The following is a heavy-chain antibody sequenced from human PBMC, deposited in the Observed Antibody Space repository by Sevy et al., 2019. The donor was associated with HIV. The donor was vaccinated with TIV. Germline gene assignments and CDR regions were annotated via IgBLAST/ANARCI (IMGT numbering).Heavy chain of an antibody. CDR3: ARHGSWSFYFDY. D-gene: IGHD6-13*01. CDR2: IYYTATT. J-gene: IGHJ4*02. CDR1: DDSISSSNYF. V-gene: IGHV4-39*01. Sequence: SETLSLTCSVSDDSISSSNYFWGWIRQPPGKGLEWFGSIYYTATTYYNPSLKSRFTLSVDTSKKQFSLKLSSVTAADTAVYYCARHGSWSFYFDYWGQRILVTVSS.